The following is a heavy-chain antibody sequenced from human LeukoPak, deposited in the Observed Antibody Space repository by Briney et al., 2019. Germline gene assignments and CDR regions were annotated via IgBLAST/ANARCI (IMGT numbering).Heavy chain of an antibody. CDR1: GFPLSSYD. D-gene: IGHD2-15*01. CDR2: ISYGGSNK. Sequence: GGSLRLFCAASGFPLSSYDKHCARQATGEGLEWVAFISYGGSNKYYADSVKGRFTLSRDNSKDTLYLQMNSLRAEDTAEDYGARYRVVVGEPVDDAFDIWGQGTMVTVSS. CDR3: ARYRVVVGEPVDDAFDI. J-gene: IGHJ3*02. V-gene: IGHV3-30-3*01.